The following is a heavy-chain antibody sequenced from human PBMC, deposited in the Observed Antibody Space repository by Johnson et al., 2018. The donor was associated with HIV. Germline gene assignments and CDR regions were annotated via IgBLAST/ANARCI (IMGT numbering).Heavy chain of an antibody. D-gene: IGHD2-21*01. CDR3: AKSIVVVIAGNNDDAFDV. CDR1: GFTISGFY. J-gene: IGHJ3*01. CDR2: VSSGGST. Sequence: EQLVESGGGLIQSGGSLRLSCAASGFTISGFYMSWVRQAPGKVPEWLSVVSSGGSTYYADAVKGRFTISRDNPKNTLYLQMNSLRYEDTDVYYCAKSIVVVIAGNNDDAFDVWGQGTVVTVSS. V-gene: IGHV3-66*01.